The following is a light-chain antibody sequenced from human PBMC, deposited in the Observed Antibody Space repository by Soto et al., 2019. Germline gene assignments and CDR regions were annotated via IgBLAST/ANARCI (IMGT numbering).Light chain of an antibody. CDR2: GAS. Sequence: EIVLTQSPGTLSLSPGERATLSCRASQSVSSSYLAWYQQKPGQAPRLLIYGASIRATGIPDRFSGSGSGTDFTLTISGLEAEDFAVYYCQQYGSSQWTFGQGTK. V-gene: IGKV3-20*01. J-gene: IGKJ1*01. CDR1: QSVSSSY. CDR3: QQYGSSQWT.